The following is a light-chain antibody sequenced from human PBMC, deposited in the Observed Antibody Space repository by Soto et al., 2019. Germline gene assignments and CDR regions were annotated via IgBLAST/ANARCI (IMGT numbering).Light chain of an antibody. CDR3: QQYGSSPA. V-gene: IGKV3-20*01. CDR1: QSVSSGY. J-gene: IGKJ4*01. Sequence: EIVLTQSPXTLSLSPGERATLSCRASQSVSSGYLAWYQHKPGQAPRLLIYDASSRATGIPDRFSGSGSGTDFTLTISRLEPEDFAVYYCQQYGSSPAFGGGTKVEIK. CDR2: DAS.